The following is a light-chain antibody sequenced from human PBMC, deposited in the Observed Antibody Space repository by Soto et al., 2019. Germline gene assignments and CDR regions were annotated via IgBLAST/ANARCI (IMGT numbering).Light chain of an antibody. J-gene: IGLJ2*01. CDR3: ASWDDRLGAVI. CDR1: SSNLGAGYD. Sequence: QSVLTQPPSVSGAPGQRVTISCTGNSSNLGAGYDVHWYQQLPGAAPKLVIFGNRNRPSGVPERFSGSKFGTAASLAISGLRSEDEAVYYCASWDDRLGAVIFGGGTKLTVL. CDR2: GNR. V-gene: IGLV1-40*01.